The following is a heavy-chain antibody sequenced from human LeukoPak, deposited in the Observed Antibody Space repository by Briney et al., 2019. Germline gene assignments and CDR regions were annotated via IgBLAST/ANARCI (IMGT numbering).Heavy chain of an antibody. Sequence: GESLKISCKGSGYIFTNYWIGWVRQAPGQGLEWMGWISGYNGNTNYAQKLQGRVTMTTDTSTSTAYMELRSLRSDDTAVYYCARDQYSSSSPLFDPWGQGTLVTVSS. J-gene: IGHJ5*02. D-gene: IGHD6-6*01. CDR3: ARDQYSSSSPLFDP. V-gene: IGHV1-18*04. CDR2: ISGYNGNT. CDR1: GYIFTNYW.